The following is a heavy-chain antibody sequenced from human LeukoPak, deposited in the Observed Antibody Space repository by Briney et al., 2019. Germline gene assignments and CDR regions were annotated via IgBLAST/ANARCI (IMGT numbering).Heavy chain of an antibody. CDR1: GFTFSSYS. V-gene: IGHV3-30*03. CDR2: ISYDGSNK. D-gene: IGHD3-22*01. J-gene: IGHJ6*03. Sequence: PGGSLRLSCAASGFTFSSYSMNWVRQAPGKGLEWVAVISYDGSNKYYADSVKGRFTISRDNSKNTLYLQMNSLRAEDTAVYYCARAALYDSSGYFYFYYYYMDVWGKGTTVTVSS. CDR3: ARAALYDSSGYFYFYYYYMDV.